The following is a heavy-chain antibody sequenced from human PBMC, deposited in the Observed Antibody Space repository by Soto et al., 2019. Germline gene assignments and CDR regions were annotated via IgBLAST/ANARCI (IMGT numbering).Heavy chain of an antibody. V-gene: IGHV3-23*01. J-gene: IGHJ4*02. Sequence: EVQLLESGGGLVQPGGSLRLSCAASGFTFSSYAMNWVRQAPGKGLEWVSVISGSGGSTYYADSVKGRFTISRDNSKNTLYLQMNSLRAENPALFYWARRSGGWYFDYGGQGPLVTVSS. CDR1: GFTFSSYA. D-gene: IGHD6-19*01. CDR3: ARRSGGWYFDY. CDR2: ISGSGGST.